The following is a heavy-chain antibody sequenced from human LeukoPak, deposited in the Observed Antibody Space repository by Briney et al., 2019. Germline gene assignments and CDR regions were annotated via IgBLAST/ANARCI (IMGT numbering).Heavy chain of an antibody. CDR1: GYTFTGYY. J-gene: IGHJ4*02. D-gene: IGHD3-9*01. V-gene: IGHV1-2*02. CDR3: ARDRLLRYFDWTQIDY. Sequence: ASVKVSCKASGYTFTGYYMHWVRQAPEQGLEWMGWINPNSGGTNYAQRFQGRVTMTRDTSISTAYMELSRLRSDDTAVYYCARDRLLRYFDWTQIDYWGQGTLVTVSS. CDR2: INPNSGGT.